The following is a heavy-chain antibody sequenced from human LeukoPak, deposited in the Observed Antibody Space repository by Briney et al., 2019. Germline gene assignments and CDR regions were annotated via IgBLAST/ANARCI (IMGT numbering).Heavy chain of an antibody. J-gene: IGHJ4*02. CDR3: AKITVATTPNY. V-gene: IGHV3-23*01. Sequence: GGSLRLSCAASGFTFSTYAMSWVRQAPGKGLEWVSGLSGSGSSAYYADSVKGRFSISRDNSKNTLYLQMSDLRAEDTAVYYCAKITVATTPNYWGQGTLVTVSS. D-gene: IGHD3-10*01. CDR1: GFTFSTYA. CDR2: LSGSGSSA.